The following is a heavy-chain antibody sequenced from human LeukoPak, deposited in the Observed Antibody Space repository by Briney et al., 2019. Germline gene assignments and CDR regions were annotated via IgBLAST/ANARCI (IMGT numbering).Heavy chain of an antibody. CDR1: RFTFSTYW. CDR2: IYYSGST. Sequence: PGGSLRLSCAASRFTFSTYWMSWVRQPPGKWLEWIGSIYYSGSTNYNPSLKSRVTISVDTPKKQFSLKLNSVTAADPAVNYRAGGGGVMVRGVSIFHFWGQGTLVTVSS. J-gene: IGHJ4*02. D-gene: IGHD3-10*01. V-gene: IGHV4-59*08. CDR3: AGGGGVMVRGVSIFHF.